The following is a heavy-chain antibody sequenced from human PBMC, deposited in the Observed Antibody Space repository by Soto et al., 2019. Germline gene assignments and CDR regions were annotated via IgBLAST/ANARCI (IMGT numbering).Heavy chain of an antibody. CDR1: GGSISSGDYY. CDR3: AREVVSSGWYSDY. D-gene: IGHD6-19*01. V-gene: IGHV4-30-4*01. CDR2: IYYSGST. Sequence: SETLSLTCTVSGGSISSGDYYWSWIRQPPGKGLEWIGYIYYSGSTYYNPSLKSRVTISVDTSKNQFSLKLSSVTAADTAVYYCAREVVSSGWYSDYWGQGTLVTVSS. J-gene: IGHJ4*02.